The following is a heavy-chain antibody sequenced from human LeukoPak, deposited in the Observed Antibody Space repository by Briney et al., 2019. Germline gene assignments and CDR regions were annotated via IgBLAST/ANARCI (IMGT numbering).Heavy chain of an antibody. CDR2: IYYSGST. D-gene: IGHD3-22*01. J-gene: IGHJ4*02. V-gene: IGHV4-39*01. CDR3: ARRGASKYYYDSSGYYYD. CDR1: GGSISSSSYY. Sequence: PSETLSLTCTVSGGSISSSSYYWGWIRQPPGKGLEWIGSIYYSGSTYYNPSLKSRVTISVDTSKNQFSLKLSPVTAADTAVYYCARRGASKYYYDSSGYYYDWGQGTLVTVSS.